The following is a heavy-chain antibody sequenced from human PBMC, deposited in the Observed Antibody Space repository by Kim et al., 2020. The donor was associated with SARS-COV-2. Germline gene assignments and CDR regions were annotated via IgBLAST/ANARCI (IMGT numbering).Heavy chain of an antibody. CDR3: ASSRTTVVNDYYYYYGMAF. Sequence: SETLSLTCTVSGGSISSSSYYWGWIRQPPGKGLEWIGSTYYSGSTYYNPSRKSRVTTSVDTSKNQFSLKLSSVTAADTVVYYCASSRTTVVNDYYYYYGMAFWCQGTTVTVSS. CDR1: GGSISSSSYY. CDR2: TYYSGST. D-gene: IGHD4-17*01. J-gene: IGHJ6*02. V-gene: IGHV4-39*01.